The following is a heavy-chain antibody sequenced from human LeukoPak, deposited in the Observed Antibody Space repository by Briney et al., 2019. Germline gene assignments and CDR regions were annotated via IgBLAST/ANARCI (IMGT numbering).Heavy chain of an antibody. CDR2: IWYDGSNK. V-gene: IGHV3-33*01. CDR1: GFTFSSYG. J-gene: IGHJ6*01. Sequence: GGSLRLSCAASGFTFSSYGMHWVRQAPGKGLAWVAVIWYDGSNKYYADSVKGRFTISRDNSKNTLYLQRNSLRAEDTAVYYCARDDYGDYQRRMDVWGKGATVTVSS. D-gene: IGHD4-17*01. CDR3: ARDDYGDYQRRMDV.